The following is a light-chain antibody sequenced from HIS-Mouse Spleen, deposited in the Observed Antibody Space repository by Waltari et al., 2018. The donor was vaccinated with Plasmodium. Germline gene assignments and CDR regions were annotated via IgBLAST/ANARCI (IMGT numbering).Light chain of an antibody. J-gene: IGLJ3*02. CDR2: DDS. CDR1: ALPKKY. V-gene: IGLV3-10*01. CDR3: YSTDSSGNHRV. Sequence: SYELTQPPSVSVSPGQTARITCSGDALPKKYAYWYQQQSGQAPVLVIYDDSKRPSGIAERCSGASSGTMATLTISGAQVEDEADYYCYSTDSSGNHRVFGGGTKLTVL.